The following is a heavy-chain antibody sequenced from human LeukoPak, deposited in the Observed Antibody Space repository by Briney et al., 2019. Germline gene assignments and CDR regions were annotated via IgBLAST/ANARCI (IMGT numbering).Heavy chain of an antibody. V-gene: IGHV5-51*01. CDR2: IYPGDSDT. Sequence: GESLQISCKGSGYSFTSYWIGWVRQLPGKGLEWMGIIYPGDSDTRYSASFQGQVTISADKSISTAYLQWSSLKASDTAMYYCARTPTKYYYDSSGYYFYYYYGMDVWGQGTTVTVSS. D-gene: IGHD3-22*01. CDR3: ARTPTKYYYDSSGYYFYYYYGMDV. CDR1: GYSFTSYW. J-gene: IGHJ6*02.